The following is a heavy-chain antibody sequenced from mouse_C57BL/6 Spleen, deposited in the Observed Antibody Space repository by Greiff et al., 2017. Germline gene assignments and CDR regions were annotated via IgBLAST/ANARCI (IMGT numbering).Heavy chain of an antibody. D-gene: IGHD1-1*01. J-gene: IGHJ4*01. V-gene: IGHV5-9-1*02. CDR1: GFTFSSYA. CDR2: ISSGGDYI. Sequence: EVKLQESGEGLVKPGGSLKLSCAASGFTFSSYAMSWVRQTPEKRLEWVAYISSGGDYIYYADTVKGRFTISRDNARNTLYLQMSSLKSEDTAMYYCTRTVANYYAMDYWGQGTSVTVSS. CDR3: TRTVANYYAMDY.